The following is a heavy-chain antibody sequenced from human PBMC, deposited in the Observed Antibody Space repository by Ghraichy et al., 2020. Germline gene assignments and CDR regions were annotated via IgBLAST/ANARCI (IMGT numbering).Heavy chain of an antibody. CDR3: VRADGSGSFYY. CDR1: GFNLGVYT. Sequence: GSLRLSCATSGFNLGVYTMNWLRWAPNKGLEWVASISSDSFYIYYADSVRGRFTISRDNAMKSIYLQMNSLRVEDTARYYCVRADGSGSFYYWGQGTLVTVSS. D-gene: IGHD3-10*01. CDR2: ISSDSFYI. J-gene: IGHJ4*02. V-gene: IGHV3-21*01.